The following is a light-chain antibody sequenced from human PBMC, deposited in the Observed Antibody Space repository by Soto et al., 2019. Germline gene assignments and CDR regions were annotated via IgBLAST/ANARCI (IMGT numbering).Light chain of an antibody. CDR3: SSYTSSSTVYV. CDR1: SSDVGGYNY. V-gene: IGLV2-14*01. J-gene: IGLJ1*01. Sequence: QSALTQPASVSGSPGQSITISCTGTSSDVGGYNYVSWYQQHPGKAPKLMIYDVSNRPSGVSNRSSGYKSGNTASLTISGRQAEDEDYYYGSSYTSSSTVYVFGTGTKLTVL. CDR2: DVS.